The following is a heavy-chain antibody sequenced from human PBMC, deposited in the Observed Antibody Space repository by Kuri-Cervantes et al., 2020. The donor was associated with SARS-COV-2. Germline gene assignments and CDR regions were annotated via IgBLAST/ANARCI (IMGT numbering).Heavy chain of an antibody. CDR3: TRMSSGGSPDY. CDR1: GFNFSSYE. J-gene: IGHJ4*02. CDR2: ISSSGSTI. D-gene: IGHD2-15*01. Sequence: GESLKISCVASGFNFSSYEMNWVRQAPGRGLEWVSYISSSGSTIYYADSVKGRFTISRDNAKNSLYLQMSSLRVEDTAVYYCTRMSSGGSPDYWGKGTLVTVSS. V-gene: IGHV3-48*03.